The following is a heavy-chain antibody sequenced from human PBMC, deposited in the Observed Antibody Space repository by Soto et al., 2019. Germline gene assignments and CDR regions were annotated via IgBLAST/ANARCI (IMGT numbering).Heavy chain of an antibody. Sequence: QVQLQESGPGLVKPSQTLSLPCTVSVGSISSGGYYWSWIRQPPGKGLEWIGYIYYSGSTYYNPSLKSRVTISVDTSKNQFSLKLSSVTAADTAVYYCARVGGINWFDPWGQGTLVTVSS. CDR2: IYYSGST. CDR1: VGSISSGGYY. V-gene: IGHV4-31*03. D-gene: IGHD3-16*01. J-gene: IGHJ5*02. CDR3: ARVGGINWFDP.